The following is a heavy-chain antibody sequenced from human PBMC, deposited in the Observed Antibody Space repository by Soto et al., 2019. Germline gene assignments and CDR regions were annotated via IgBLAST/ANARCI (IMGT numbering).Heavy chain of an antibody. V-gene: IGHV3-23*01. D-gene: IGHD2-15*01. Sequence: GGSLRLSCAASGFTFSSYAMSWVRQAPGKGLECVSAISGSGGSTYYADSVKGRFTISRDNSKNTLYLQMNGLRAEDTAVYYCAKDVGYGGNHYGMDVWGQGTTVTVSS. CDR1: GFTFSSYA. CDR3: AKDVGYGGNHYGMDV. CDR2: ISGSGGST. J-gene: IGHJ6*02.